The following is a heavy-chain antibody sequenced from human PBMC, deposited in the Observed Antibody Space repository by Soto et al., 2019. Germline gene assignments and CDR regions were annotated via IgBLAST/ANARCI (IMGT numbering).Heavy chain of an antibody. D-gene: IGHD5-12*01. J-gene: IGHJ4*02. V-gene: IGHV3-7*01. Sequence: GGSLRLSCAASGFTFSTYWMNWVRQAPGKGLEWVANIKQDGSETYYVDSVKGRFTISRDNAKNSLYLQMNSLRGEDTAVYFCTSASRSGYSGYALDYWGQGTLVTVSS. CDR1: GFTFSTYW. CDR3: TSASRSGYSGYALDY. CDR2: IKQDGSET.